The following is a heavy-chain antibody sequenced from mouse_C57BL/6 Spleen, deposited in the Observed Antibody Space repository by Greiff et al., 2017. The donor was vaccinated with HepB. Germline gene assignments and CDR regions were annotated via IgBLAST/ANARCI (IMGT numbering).Heavy chain of an antibody. CDR1: GFNIKDYY. CDR3: TYDYDGRNY. D-gene: IGHD2-4*01. CDR2: IDPEDGDT. Sequence: EVQLQESGAELVRPGASVKLSCTASGFNIKDYYMHWVKQRPEQGLEWIGRIDPEDGDTEYAPKFQGKATMTADTPSNTAYLQLSSLTSEDTAVYYCTYDYDGRNYWGEGTTLTVSS. J-gene: IGHJ2*01. V-gene: IGHV14-1*01.